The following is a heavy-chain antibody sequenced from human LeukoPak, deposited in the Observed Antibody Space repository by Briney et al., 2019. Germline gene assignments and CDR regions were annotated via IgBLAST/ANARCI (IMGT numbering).Heavy chain of an antibody. CDR3: ARDFLTGAGTFDY. D-gene: IGHD3-9*01. J-gene: IGHJ4*02. CDR2: INPSGDST. CDR1: EYIFTTDY. Sequence: ASVKVSCKASEYIFTTDYIHWVRQAPGQGLEWMGTINPSGDSTTYAQNFQGRVTMTRDTSTSTVYMELSSLTSEDTAVYYYARDFLTGAGTFDYWGQGTLVTVSS. V-gene: IGHV1-46*01.